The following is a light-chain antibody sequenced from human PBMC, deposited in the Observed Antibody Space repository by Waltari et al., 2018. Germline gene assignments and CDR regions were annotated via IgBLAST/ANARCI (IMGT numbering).Light chain of an antibody. V-gene: IGLV2-14*01. Sequence: QSALTQPASVSGSPGQSITIACTGPSSDAGEYTYVSWYQHHPGKAPKLMIYEVSNRPSGVSSRFSGSRSGNTASLTISGLQAEDEADYYCGSFTSNSAPWVFGTGTKVTVL. CDR3: GSFTSNSAPWV. J-gene: IGLJ1*01. CDR2: EVS. CDR1: SSDAGEYTY.